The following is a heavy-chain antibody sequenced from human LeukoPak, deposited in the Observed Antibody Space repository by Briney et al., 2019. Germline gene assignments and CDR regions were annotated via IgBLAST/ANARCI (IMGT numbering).Heavy chain of an antibody. Sequence: GASVKVSCKASGYTFTSYDINWVRQATGQGLEWMGWMNPNSGNTGYAQKFQGRVTITRNTSISTAYMELSSLRSEDTAVYYCARGLGYCSGGSCYAKNYYYMDVWGKGTTVTVSS. D-gene: IGHD2-15*01. CDR2: MNPNSGNT. CDR3: ARGLGYCSGGSCYAKNYYYMDV. J-gene: IGHJ6*03. CDR1: GYTFTSYD. V-gene: IGHV1-8*03.